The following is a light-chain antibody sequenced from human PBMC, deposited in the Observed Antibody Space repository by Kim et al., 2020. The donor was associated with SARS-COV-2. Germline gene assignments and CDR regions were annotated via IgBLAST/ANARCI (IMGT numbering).Light chain of an antibody. V-gene: IGLV4-69*01. Sequence: SVKLTCALSCAHSTCANAWHHQQPAKGPPYLMNLHSDGRPTRGDGILARFSGPSSGAQRYSTISSLQSEDEADYYCETWGTGMGFGGGTKVTVL. J-gene: IGLJ3*02. CDR2: LHSDGRP. CDR3: ETWGTGMG. CDR1: CAHSTCA.